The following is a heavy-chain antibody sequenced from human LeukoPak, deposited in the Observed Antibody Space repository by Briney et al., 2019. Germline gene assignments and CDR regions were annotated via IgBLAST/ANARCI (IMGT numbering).Heavy chain of an antibody. D-gene: IGHD3-22*01. J-gene: IGHJ4*01. CDR2: MNPNSGDA. V-gene: IGHV1-8*02. CDR3: ARVSFDTSGHKINFDY. Sequence: ASVKVSCKASGYTFTSYDINWVRQATGQGLEWMGWMNPNSGDAAYAQKFQGRVTMTRDTSISTAYMELSSLRSEDTAVYYCARVSFDTSGHKINFDYWGHGTLVTVSS. CDR1: GYTFTSYD.